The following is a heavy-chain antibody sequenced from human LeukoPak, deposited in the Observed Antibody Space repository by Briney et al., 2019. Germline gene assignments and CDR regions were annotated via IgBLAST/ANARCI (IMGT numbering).Heavy chain of an antibody. CDR2: IYYSGST. Sequence: SETLSLTCTVSGGSISSDHWNWIRQPPGKGLEWIGCIYYSGSTYYNPSLKSRVTISVDMSKSEFSLSLPSVTAADTAVYYCARKNDFDIWGQGTLVTVSS. V-gene: IGHV4-59*01. CDR3: ARKNDFDI. D-gene: IGHD2/OR15-2a*01. CDR1: GGSISSDH. J-gene: IGHJ3*02.